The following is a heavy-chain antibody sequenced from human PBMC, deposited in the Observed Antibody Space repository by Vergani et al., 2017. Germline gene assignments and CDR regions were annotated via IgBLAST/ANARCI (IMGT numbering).Heavy chain of an antibody. CDR1: GYTFTSYG. D-gene: IGHD6-19*01. V-gene: IGHV1-18*01. J-gene: IGHJ5*02. CDR2: ISAYNGNT. Sequence: QVQLVQSGAEVKKPGASVKVSCKASGYTFTSYGISWVRQAPGQGLEWMGWISAYNGNTNYAQKLQGRFTMTTDTTTSTAYMELRSLRSDDTAVYYCARDWYSSGWTDWFDPWGQGTLVTVSS. CDR3: ARDWYSSGWTDWFDP.